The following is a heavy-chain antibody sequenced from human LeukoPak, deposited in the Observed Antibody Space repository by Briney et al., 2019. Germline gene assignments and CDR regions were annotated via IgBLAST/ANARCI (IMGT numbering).Heavy chain of an antibody. CDR2: INHRGSA. J-gene: IGHJ4*02. D-gene: IGHD6-13*01. CDR1: GGSFSGYY. CDR3: ARTHGYSSSFSY. V-gene: IGHV4-34*01. Sequence: LGTLSLTCAVYGGSFSGYYWSWIRQPPGKGLEWLGAINHRGSANYNPSLTRRVTISVDTTKNQFSLKLSSVTAADTAVYYCARTHGYSSSFSYWGQGTLVTVSS.